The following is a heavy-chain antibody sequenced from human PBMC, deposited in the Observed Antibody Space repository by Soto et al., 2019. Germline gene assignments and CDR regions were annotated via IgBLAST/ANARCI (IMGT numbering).Heavy chain of an antibody. D-gene: IGHD3-3*01. CDR2: MYYTGST. CDR1: GGSVSSGSYY. Sequence: SETLSLTCTVSGGSVSSGSYYWSWIRQPPGKGLEWIGYMYYTGSTNYNPSLKSRVTISVDTSKNQLSLELSSVTAADTAVYYCARSIFGVVIYGLDVWGQGTTVTVSS. CDR3: ARSIFGVVIYGLDV. J-gene: IGHJ6*02. V-gene: IGHV4-61*01.